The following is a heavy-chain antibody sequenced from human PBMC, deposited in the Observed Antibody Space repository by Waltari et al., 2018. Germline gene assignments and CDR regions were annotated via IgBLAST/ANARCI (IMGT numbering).Heavy chain of an antibody. CDR2: IDNDGRDA. CDR3: ARDLLTPSVSYFGMDL. V-gene: IGHV3-74*01. CDR1: GFTFSSYW. J-gene: IGHJ6*02. Sequence: EVQVVESGGGLVQPGGSLRLSCEASGFTFSSYWMHWVRQAPGKGLGESARIDNDGRDAKYADSVRGRFTVSRDNARNTLYLQMNSLRAEDTAVYYCARDLLTPSVSYFGMDLWGQGTTVTVSS. D-gene: IGHD4-4*01.